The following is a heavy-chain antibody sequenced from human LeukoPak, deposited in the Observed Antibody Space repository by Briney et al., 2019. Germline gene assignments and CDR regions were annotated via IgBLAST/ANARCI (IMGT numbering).Heavy chain of an antibody. CDR1: GLTFSNYG. CDR3: AKSPSLQAFDV. J-gene: IGHJ3*01. V-gene: IGHV3-23*01. Sequence: PGGSLRLSCVVSGLTFSNYGMSWVRQAPGKGLQCVSTISADGGSTYYPDSVKGRFTISRDNSKNTLYLQMNSLRAEDTALYYCAKSPSLQAFDVWGQGTMVSVSS. CDR2: ISADGGST.